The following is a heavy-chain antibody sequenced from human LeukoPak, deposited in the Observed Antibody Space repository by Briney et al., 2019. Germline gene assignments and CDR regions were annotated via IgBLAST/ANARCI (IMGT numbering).Heavy chain of an antibody. CDR1: GFTFSSYA. J-gene: IGHJ4*02. V-gene: IGHV3-30-3*01. CDR2: ISYDGSDK. Sequence: PGGSLRLSCAASGFTFSSYAMHWVRQAPGKGLEWVAIISYDGSDKYYADSVKGRFTISRDNAKNSLYLQMNSLRAEDTAVYYCARVERSSWYEYYFDYWGQGTLVTVSS. D-gene: IGHD6-13*01. CDR3: ARVERSSWYEYYFDY.